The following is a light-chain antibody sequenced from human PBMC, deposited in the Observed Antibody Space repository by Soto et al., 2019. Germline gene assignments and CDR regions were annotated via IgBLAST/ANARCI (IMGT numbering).Light chain of an antibody. V-gene: IGLV2-14*01. CDR2: EVS. Sequence: QSALTQPASVSGSPGQSITISCTGTSSDVGTYNYVSWYHQHPGKAPKLMIYEVSHRPSGVSNRFSGSKSGNTASLTISGLQTEDEADYYCSSYTRSSTVVFGGGTKLTVL. CDR3: SSYTRSSTVV. J-gene: IGLJ2*01. CDR1: SSDVGTYNY.